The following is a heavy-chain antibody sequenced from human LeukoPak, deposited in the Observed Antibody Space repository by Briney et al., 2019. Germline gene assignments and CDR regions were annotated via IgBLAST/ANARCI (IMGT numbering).Heavy chain of an antibody. Sequence: SGPTLVKPTRTLTLTCTFSGFSLSTSGVGVGWIRQPPGKALEWLALIYWDDDKRYSPSLKSRLTITKDTSKNQVVLTMTNMDPVDTATYYCAHKPPSYYDFWSGYPDEYYFDYWGQGTLVTVSS. CDR1: GFSLSTSGVG. CDR3: AHKPPSYYDFWSGYPDEYYFDY. V-gene: IGHV2-5*02. D-gene: IGHD3-3*01. CDR2: IYWDDDK. J-gene: IGHJ4*02.